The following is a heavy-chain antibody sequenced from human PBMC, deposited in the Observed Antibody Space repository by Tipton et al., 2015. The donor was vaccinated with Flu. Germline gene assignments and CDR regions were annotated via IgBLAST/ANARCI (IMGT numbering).Heavy chain of an antibody. D-gene: IGHD3-10*01. V-gene: IGHV4-61*01. J-gene: IGHJ6*03. CDR1: GVSVNSASYY. CDR3: ARVRSPFYMDV. Sequence: TLSLTCTVSGVSVNSASYYWGWIRQPPGKGLEWIGYIYYSGSTNYNPSLKSRVSMSVDTSKNQFSLKVSSVTAADTAIYYCARVRSPFYMDVWGKGTTVTVSS. CDR2: IYYSGST.